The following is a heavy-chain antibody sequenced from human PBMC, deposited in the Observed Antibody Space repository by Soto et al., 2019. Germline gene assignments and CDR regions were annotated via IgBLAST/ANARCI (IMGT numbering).Heavy chain of an antibody. D-gene: IGHD6-13*01. CDR1: GDSVSSNSAA. V-gene: IGHV6-1*01. J-gene: IGHJ6*03. CDR3: ARASSGYSSSWYLPLDMDV. Sequence: KQSQTLSLTCAISGDSVSSNSAAWNWIRQSPSRGLEWLGRTYYRSKWYNDYAVSVKSRITINPDTSKNQFSLQLNSVTPEDTAVYYCARASSGYSSSWYLPLDMDVWGKGTTVTVSS. CDR2: TYYRSKWYN.